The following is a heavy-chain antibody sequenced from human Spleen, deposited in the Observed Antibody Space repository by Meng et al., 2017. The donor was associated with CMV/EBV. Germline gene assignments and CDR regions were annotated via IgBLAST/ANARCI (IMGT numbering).Heavy chain of an antibody. D-gene: IGHD4/OR15-4a*01. V-gene: IGHV4-4*02. CDR2: VYHSGYT. CDR1: GTCISTSSW. Sequence: VSGTCISTSSWWSWVRQPPGKGLEWIGEVYHSGYTNYNPSLKSRVTMSVDRSKNQFSLKLSSVTAADTAIYYCARVTEYGGNCFDSWGQGTLVTVSS. J-gene: IGHJ4*02. CDR3: ARVTEYGGNCFDS.